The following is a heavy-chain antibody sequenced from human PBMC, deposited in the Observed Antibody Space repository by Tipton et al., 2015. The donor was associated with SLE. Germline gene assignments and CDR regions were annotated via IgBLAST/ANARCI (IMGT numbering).Heavy chain of an antibody. CDR2: LYYSGNT. V-gene: IGHV4-39*07. Sequence: TLSLTCTVSGGSIRSSRHFWGWIRQPPGKGLEWIGVLYYSGNTYYNPSLKSPVTLSIDTSKNQFSLKMRSVTAVDTAVYYCARTFYGGGDAFDVWGQGTKVSVSS. J-gene: IGHJ3*01. CDR1: GGSIRSSRHF. D-gene: IGHD4-23*01. CDR3: ARTFYGGGDAFDV.